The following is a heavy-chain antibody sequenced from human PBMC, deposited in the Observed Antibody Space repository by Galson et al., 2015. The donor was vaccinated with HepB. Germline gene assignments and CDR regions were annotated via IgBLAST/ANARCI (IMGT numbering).Heavy chain of an antibody. CDR1: GYTFTGYY. CDR2: INPNSGGT. CDR3: ARASRRLLTPFGY. V-gene: IGHV1-2*04. D-gene: IGHD2-15*01. J-gene: IGHJ4*02. Sequence: SVKVSCKASGYTFTGYYMHWVRQAPGQGLEWMGWINPNSGGTNYAQKFQGWVTMTRDTSISTAYMELSRLRSDDTAVYYCARASRRLLTPFGYWGQGTLVTVSS.